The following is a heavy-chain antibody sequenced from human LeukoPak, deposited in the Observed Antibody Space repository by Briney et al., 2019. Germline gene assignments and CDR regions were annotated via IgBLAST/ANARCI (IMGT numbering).Heavy chain of an antibody. Sequence: HGESLKISCKGSGYIFTHNWIGWVRQMPGKGLEWMGIIYPGDSDTGYSPSFEGQVAISVDKSISTAYLQWSSLKASDTAMYYCARQTRDGSGSRGYSFDFWGQGTLVTVSS. CDR1: GYIFTHNW. J-gene: IGHJ4*02. V-gene: IGHV5-51*01. D-gene: IGHD3-10*01. CDR3: ARQTRDGSGSRGYSFDF. CDR2: IYPGDSDT.